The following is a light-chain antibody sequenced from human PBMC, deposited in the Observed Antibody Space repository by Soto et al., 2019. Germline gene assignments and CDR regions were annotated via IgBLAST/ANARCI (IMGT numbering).Light chain of an antibody. CDR3: QAYDYSVTASV. J-gene: IGLJ3*02. CDR1: SSNLGAGYD. V-gene: IGLV1-40*01. Sequence: QSVLTQPPSVSGAPGQRVTISCTGNSSNLGAGYDVHWYQQLPGAAPKLVIFGNRNRPSGVPERFSGSKSGTSASLAITGRQAEDEADSYCQAYDYSVTASVFGGGTKVTVL. CDR2: GNR.